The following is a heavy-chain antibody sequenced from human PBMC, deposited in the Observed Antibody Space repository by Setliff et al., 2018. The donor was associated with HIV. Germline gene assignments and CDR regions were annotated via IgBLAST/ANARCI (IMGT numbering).Heavy chain of an antibody. CDR1: GYRFIGHY. V-gene: IGHV1-18*04. CDR3: ARDGYSSGWYIYSFDP. CDR2: ISAYNGNT. D-gene: IGHD6-19*01. J-gene: IGHJ5*02. Sequence: ASVKVSCKTSGYRFIGHYLHWVRLAPGQGPEWVGWISAYNGNTNYAQKLQGRVTMTTDTSTSTAYMELRSLRSDDTAVYYCARDGYSSGWYIYSFDPWGQGTLVTVSS.